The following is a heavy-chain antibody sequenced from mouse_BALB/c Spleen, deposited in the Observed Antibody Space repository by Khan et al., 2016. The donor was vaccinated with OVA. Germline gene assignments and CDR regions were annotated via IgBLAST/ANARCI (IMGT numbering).Heavy chain of an antibody. D-gene: IGHD1-2*01. Sequence: QLEESGPGLVKPSQSLSLTCTVTGYSITSGYGWNWIRQFPGNKLEWMGYISYSGSTKYNPYLKSRISITRDTSKNTFFLQLNSVKTEDTATYYCARTARIKYWGQGTTLTVSS. J-gene: IGHJ2*01. CDR2: ISYSGST. CDR1: GYSITSGYG. CDR3: ARTARIKY. V-gene: IGHV3-2*02.